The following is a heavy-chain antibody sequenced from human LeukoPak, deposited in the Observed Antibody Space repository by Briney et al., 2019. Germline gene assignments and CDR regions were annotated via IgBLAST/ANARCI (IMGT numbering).Heavy chain of an antibody. J-gene: IGHJ2*01. CDR1: GGSLSSYY. V-gene: IGHV4-59*01. D-gene: IGHD3-10*01. CDR2: IYYSGST. Sequence: SETLSLTCTVSGGSLSSYYWSWIRQPPGKGLEWIGYIYYSGSTTYNPSLRSRVTISVDTSKNQFSLRLSSVTAADTAVYYCAKVFYYGSGTFDLWGRGTLVTVSS. CDR3: AKVFYYGSGTFDL.